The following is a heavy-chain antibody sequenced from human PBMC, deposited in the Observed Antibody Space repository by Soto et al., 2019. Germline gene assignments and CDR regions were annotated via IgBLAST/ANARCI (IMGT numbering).Heavy chain of an antibody. D-gene: IGHD2-15*01. Sequence: QITLKESGPTLVKPTQTLTLTCTFSGFSLSTSGVGVGWIRQPPGKALEWLALIYWDDDKRYSPSLKSRLTITKDTSKNQVVLTMTNMDPVDTATYYCAHSSGYCSGGSCYSAPWSEIMDVWGQGTTVTVSS. CDR1: GFSLSTSGVG. CDR2: IYWDDDK. V-gene: IGHV2-5*02. J-gene: IGHJ6*02. CDR3: AHSSGYCSGGSCYSAPWSEIMDV.